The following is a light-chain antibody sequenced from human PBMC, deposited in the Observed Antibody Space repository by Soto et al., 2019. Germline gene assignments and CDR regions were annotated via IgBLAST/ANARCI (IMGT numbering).Light chain of an antibody. Sequence: QSALTQPRSVSGSPGQSVTISCSGTSSYVGGYEYVSWYQQHPGKAPRLLIYHVGQRPSGVPDRFSGSKSGTTASLTISGLQADDEAEYFCSSYTAGRTFVFXGGTKVTVL. CDR1: SSYVGGYEY. CDR3: SSYTAGRTFV. V-gene: IGLV2-11*01. CDR2: HVG. J-gene: IGLJ2*01.